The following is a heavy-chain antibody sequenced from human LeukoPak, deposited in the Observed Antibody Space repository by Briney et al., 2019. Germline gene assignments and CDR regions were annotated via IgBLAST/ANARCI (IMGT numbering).Heavy chain of an antibody. CDR1: GYTFTGYY. V-gene: IGHV1-2*06. Sequence: GASVKVSCKASGYTFTGYYMHWVRQAPGQGPEWMGRINPNSGGTNYAQKFQGRVTMTRDTSISTAYMELSRLRSDDTAVYYCAREGSGYYYLTWFDPWGQGTLVTVSS. J-gene: IGHJ5*02. CDR2: INPNSGGT. D-gene: IGHD3-22*01. CDR3: AREGSGYYYLTWFDP.